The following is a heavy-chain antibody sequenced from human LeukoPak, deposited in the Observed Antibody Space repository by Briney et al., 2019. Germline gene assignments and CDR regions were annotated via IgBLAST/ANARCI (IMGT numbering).Heavy chain of an antibody. V-gene: IGHV4-4*07. J-gene: IGHJ4*02. D-gene: IGHD6-25*01. Sequence: PSETLSLTCTVSGCSISSYYWSWIRQPPGKGLEWIGRIYTSGSTNYNPSLKSRVTISVDKSKNQFSLKLSSVTAADTAVYCCARETPVRPFDYWGQGTLVTVSS. CDR3: ARETPVRPFDY. CDR1: GCSISSYY. CDR2: IYTSGST.